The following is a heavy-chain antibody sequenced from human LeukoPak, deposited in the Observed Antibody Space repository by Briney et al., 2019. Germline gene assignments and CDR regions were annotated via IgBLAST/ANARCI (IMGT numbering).Heavy chain of an antibody. D-gene: IGHD5-12*01. CDR2: ISGSDGST. CDR3: FGYDVDY. Sequence: GGSLRLSCAASEFSFSNYAMNWVRQAPGKGLQWVSVISGSDGSTYYADSVKGRFTVSRDNSKNTLSLQMNSLRAEDTAVYYCFGYDVDYWGQGTLVTVSS. J-gene: IGHJ4*02. CDR1: EFSFSNYA. V-gene: IGHV3-23*01.